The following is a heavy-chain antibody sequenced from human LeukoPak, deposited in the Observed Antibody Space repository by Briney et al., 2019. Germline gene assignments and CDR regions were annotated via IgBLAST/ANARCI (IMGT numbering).Heavy chain of an antibody. J-gene: IGHJ3*02. D-gene: IGHD1-26*01. CDR3: AKGGSYYNAFDI. CDR1: GFTVSSNL. Sequence: GGSLRLSCAASGFTVSSNLMTWVRQSPGRGLEWLSSSYSAGATYYADSVKGRFTISRDNAKNSLYLQMNSLRAEDMALYYCAKGGSYYNAFDIWGQGTMVTVSS. CDR2: SYSAGAT. V-gene: IGHV3-53*05.